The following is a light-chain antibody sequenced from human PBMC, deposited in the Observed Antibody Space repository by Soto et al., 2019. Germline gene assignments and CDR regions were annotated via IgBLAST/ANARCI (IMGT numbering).Light chain of an antibody. CDR3: QQYNSYPRT. V-gene: IGKV1-5*03. CDR1: QSISSW. J-gene: IGKJ1*01. Sequence: DIQMTQSPSTLSASVGDRVTITFRASQSISSWLAWYQQKPGKAPNLLIYKASSLESGVPSRFSGSESGTEFTLTISSLQPDDFATYYCQQYNSYPRTFGQGTNVEIK. CDR2: KAS.